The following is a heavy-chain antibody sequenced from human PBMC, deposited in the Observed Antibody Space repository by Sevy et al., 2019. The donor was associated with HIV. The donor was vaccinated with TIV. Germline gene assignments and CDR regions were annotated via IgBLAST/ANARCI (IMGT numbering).Heavy chain of an antibody. D-gene: IGHD4-17*01. V-gene: IGHV3-33*01. CDR3: ARDLEFYDSGDYGPAFMPDY. Sequence: GGSLRLSCAASGFTFSSYGMHWVRQGPGKGLEWVAVIWFDGSNTYYAYSVKGRFTISRDIAKNTLHLQMNSLRAEDTAVYYCARDLEFYDSGDYGPAFMPDYWGQGTLVTVSS. CDR2: IWFDGSNT. J-gene: IGHJ4*02. CDR1: GFTFSSYG.